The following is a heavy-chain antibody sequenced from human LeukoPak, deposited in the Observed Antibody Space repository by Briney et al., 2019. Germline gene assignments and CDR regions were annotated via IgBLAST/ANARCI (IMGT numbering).Heavy chain of an antibody. J-gene: IGHJ4*02. CDR1: GDSITNSHW. CDR3: ARQAPRPEYLLYLGYFDS. Sequence: SGTLSLTCAVSGDSITNSHWWSWVRQPPGKGLEWIGEISHSGTTSYSPSLKSRVTVSFDKSENQFYLNLISVTAADRAVYYCARQAPRPEYLLYLGYFDSWGQGALVTVSS. CDR2: ISHSGTT. D-gene: IGHD3-9*01. V-gene: IGHV4-4*02.